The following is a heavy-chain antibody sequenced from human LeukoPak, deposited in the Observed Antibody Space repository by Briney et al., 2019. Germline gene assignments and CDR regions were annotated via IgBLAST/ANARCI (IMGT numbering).Heavy chain of an antibody. Sequence: SETLSLTCTVSGGSISSYYWSWIRQPPGKGLKWIGYIYYSGSTNYNPSLKSRVTISVDTSKNQFSLKLSSVTAADTAVYYCARRSEAAGFFDYWGQGTLVTVSS. CDR2: IYYSGST. CDR1: GGSISSYY. CDR3: ARRSEAAGFFDY. J-gene: IGHJ4*02. D-gene: IGHD6-13*01. V-gene: IGHV4-59*08.